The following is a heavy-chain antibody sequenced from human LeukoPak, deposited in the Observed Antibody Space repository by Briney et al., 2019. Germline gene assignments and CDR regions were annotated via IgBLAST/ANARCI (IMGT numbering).Heavy chain of an antibody. CDR1: GFTFSNYW. Sequence: GGSLRLSCVGSGFTFSNYWMHWVCQAPGKGLVWVSRINTDETTTNYADPVKGRFTISRDNAKNTLYLQMNSLRADDTAAYYCARGLSGYKNSLDYWGQGAPVTVSS. CDR2: INTDETTT. D-gene: IGHD5-12*01. V-gene: IGHV3-74*01. J-gene: IGHJ4*02. CDR3: ARGLSGYKNSLDY.